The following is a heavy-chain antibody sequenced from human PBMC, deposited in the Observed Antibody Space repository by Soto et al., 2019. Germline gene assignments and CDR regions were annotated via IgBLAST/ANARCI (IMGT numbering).Heavy chain of an antibody. CDR1: GYSFSSHA. D-gene: IGHD6-13*01. J-gene: IGHJ4*02. CDR2: IIPVFGTP. CDR3: ARGGALSTSWYWGDGLDS. Sequence: QVQLEQSGSEVKKSGSSVKVSCKASGYSFSSHAITWVRQAPGQALEWMGGIIPVFGTPSYAQKFQGRVTISADKSTNTYYLELRSLRSEDTAVSYCARGGALSTSWYWGDGLDSWGQGTQVTVSS. V-gene: IGHV1-69*06.